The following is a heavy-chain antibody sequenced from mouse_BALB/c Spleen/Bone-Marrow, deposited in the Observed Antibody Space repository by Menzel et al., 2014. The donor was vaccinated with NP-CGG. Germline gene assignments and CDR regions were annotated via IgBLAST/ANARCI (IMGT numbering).Heavy chain of an antibody. Sequence: EVHLVESGGGLVKSGGSLKLSCAASGFTFNNYGMSWVRQTPEKRLEWVATISGGGSYTFYPDSVKGRFTISRDNAKNDLYLQLSSLRSEDTALYYCARHAYYDQTEVSFVYWGQGTLLTVS. CDR3: ARHAYYDQTEVSFVY. D-gene: IGHD2-4*01. J-gene: IGHJ3*01. CDR2: ISGGGSYT. CDR1: GFTFNNYG. V-gene: IGHV5-9-2*01.